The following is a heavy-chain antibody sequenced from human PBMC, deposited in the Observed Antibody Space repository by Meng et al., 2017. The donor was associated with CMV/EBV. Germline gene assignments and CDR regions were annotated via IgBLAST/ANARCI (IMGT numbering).Heavy chain of an antibody. J-gene: IGHJ6*02. CDR3: ARDSPDGRRAKTTLCSSTSCYYYGMDV. V-gene: IGHV3-11*04. CDR2: ISSSGSTI. CDR1: GFTFSDYY. Sequence: GTLKISCAASGFTFSDYYMSWIRQAPGKGLEWVSYISSSGSTIYYADSVKGRFTISRDNAKNSLYLQMNSLRAEDTAVYYCARDSPDGRRAKTTLCSSTSCYYYGMDVWGQGTTVTVSS. D-gene: IGHD2-2*01.